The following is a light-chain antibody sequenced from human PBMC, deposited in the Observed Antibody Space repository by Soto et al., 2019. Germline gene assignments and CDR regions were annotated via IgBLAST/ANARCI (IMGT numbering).Light chain of an antibody. J-gene: IGKJ5*01. CDR2: DIS. V-gene: IGKV3-11*01. CDR3: QQRRSWPIT. Sequence: EIVLTQSPATLSLSPGERATLSCRASQSVSSYLAWYQQKPGQAPRLLIYDISNRATGIPARFSGSGSGTDFTLTISSLEPEDFAVYYCQQRRSWPITFGQGTRLETK. CDR1: QSVSSY.